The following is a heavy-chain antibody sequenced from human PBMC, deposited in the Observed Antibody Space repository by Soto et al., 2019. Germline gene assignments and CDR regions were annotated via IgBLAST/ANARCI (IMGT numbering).Heavy chain of an antibody. CDR2: IRGKPNGGAT. CDR1: GFTFGDYA. V-gene: IGHV3-49*04. J-gene: IGHJ6*02. CDR3: TRDFQGQYYYGMDV. Sequence: GGSLRLSCTASGFTFGDYAMNWVRQAPGKGLEWVGFIRGKPNGGATDYAASLKGRFTISRDDSRSVAYLQTNSLKTEDTAVYYCTRDFQGQYYYGMDVWGQGTTVTVSS.